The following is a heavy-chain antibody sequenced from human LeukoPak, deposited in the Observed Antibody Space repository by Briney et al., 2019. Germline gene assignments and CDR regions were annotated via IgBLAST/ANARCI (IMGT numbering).Heavy chain of an antibody. CDR1: GDSISSYH. CDR3: ARLSPGDFWSGYYFDY. J-gene: IGHJ4*02. CDR2: VYSSGST. V-gene: IGHV4-4*09. D-gene: IGHD3-3*01. Sequence: KTSETLSLTCSVSGDSISSYHWSWIRQPPGKGLEWIGYVYSSGSTYYSPSLDGRVTMSVDTSKNQFSLNLSSVTAADTAVYYCARLSPGDFWSGYYFDYWGQGTLVTVSS.